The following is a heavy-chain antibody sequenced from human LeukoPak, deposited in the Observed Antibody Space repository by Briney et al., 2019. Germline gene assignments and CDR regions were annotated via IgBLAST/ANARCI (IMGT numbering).Heavy chain of an antibody. CDR1: GSSISSSSYY. CDR3: ARDGRDYVCGSYRL. Sequence: SETLSLTCTVSGSSISSSSYYWGWIRQPPGKGLEWIGTIYYSGNTYYNPSLKSRVTISVDTSKNQFSLKLSSVTAADTAVYYCARDGRDYVCGSYRLWGQGTLVTVSS. V-gene: IGHV4-39*07. D-gene: IGHD3-16*02. CDR2: IYYSGNT. J-gene: IGHJ4*02.